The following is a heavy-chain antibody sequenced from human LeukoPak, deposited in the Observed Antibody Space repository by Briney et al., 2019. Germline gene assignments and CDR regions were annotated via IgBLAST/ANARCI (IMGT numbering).Heavy chain of an antibody. D-gene: IGHD3-10*01. CDR1: GYTFTGYY. V-gene: IGHV1-2*02. CDR3: ARGMVPTGAFDI. Sequence: ASVKVSCKASGYTFTGYYMHWVRQAPGQGLEWMGWINPNSGGTNYAQKFQGRVTMTRDTSIGTAYMELSRLRSDDTAVYYCARGMVPTGAFDIWGQGTMVTVSS. J-gene: IGHJ3*02. CDR2: INPNSGGT.